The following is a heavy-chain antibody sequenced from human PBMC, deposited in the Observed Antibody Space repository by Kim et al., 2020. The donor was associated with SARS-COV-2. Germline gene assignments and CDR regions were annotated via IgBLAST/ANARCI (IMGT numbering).Heavy chain of an antibody. CDR3: ARDFRLLWFGELSLPDY. J-gene: IGHJ4*02. CDR2: INPSGGST. D-gene: IGHD3-10*01. CDR1: GYTFTSYY. Sequence: ASVKVSCKASGYTFTSYYMHWVRQAPGQGLEWMGIINPSGGSTSYAQKFQGRVTMTRDTSTSTVYMELSSLRSEDTAVYYCARDFRLLWFGELSLPDYWGQGTLVTVSS. V-gene: IGHV1-46*01.